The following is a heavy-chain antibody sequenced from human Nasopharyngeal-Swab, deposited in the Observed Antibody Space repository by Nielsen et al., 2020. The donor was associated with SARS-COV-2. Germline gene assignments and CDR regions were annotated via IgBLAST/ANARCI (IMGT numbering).Heavy chain of an antibody. CDR3: AREGHIVVPKAFDY. CDR2: ISSSSSYT. Sequence: GGSLRLSCAASGFTFSSYSMNWVRQAPGKGLEWVSSISSSSSYTNYADSVKGRFTISRDNAKNSLYLQMNSLRAEDTAVYYCAREGHIVVPKAFDYWGQGTLVTVSS. J-gene: IGHJ4*02. D-gene: IGHD2-21*01. V-gene: IGHV3-21*04. CDR1: GFTFSSYS.